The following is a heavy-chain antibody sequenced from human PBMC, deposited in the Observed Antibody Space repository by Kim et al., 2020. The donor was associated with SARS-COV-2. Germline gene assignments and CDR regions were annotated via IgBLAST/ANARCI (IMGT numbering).Heavy chain of an antibody. D-gene: IGHD4-17*01. CDR3: AKDPTVGGDYGDY. J-gene: IGHJ4*02. CDR1: GFTFDDYA. Sequence: LSLTCAASGFTFDDYAMHWVRQAPGKGLEWVSLISGDGGSTYYADSVKGRFTISRDNSKNSLYLQMNSLRTEDTALYYCAKDPTVGGDYGDYWGQGTLVTVSS. V-gene: IGHV3-43*02. CDR2: ISGDGGST.